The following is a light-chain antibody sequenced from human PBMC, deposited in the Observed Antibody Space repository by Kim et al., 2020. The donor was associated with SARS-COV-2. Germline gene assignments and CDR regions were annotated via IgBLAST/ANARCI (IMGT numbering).Light chain of an antibody. CDR3: QTWDTGIRV. Sequence: QPVLTQSPSASASLGASVKLTCTLSSGHTNYAIAWHQQQPEKGPRSLMKVNGDGSHSKGDGIPDRFSGSSSGAERYLTISSLQSEDEADYYCQTWDTGIRVFGGGTQLTVL. CDR2: VNGDGSH. J-gene: IGLJ3*02. V-gene: IGLV4-69*01. CDR1: SGHTNYA.